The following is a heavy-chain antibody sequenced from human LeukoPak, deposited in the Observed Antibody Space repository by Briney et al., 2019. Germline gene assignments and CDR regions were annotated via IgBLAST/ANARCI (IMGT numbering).Heavy chain of an antibody. D-gene: IGHD2-2*01. V-gene: IGHV3-11*06. CDR3: ARAQVVPAATYYYYYGMDV. CDR2: ISTSSTYT. J-gene: IGHJ6*04. CDR1: GFTFSDYY. Sequence: KPGGSLRLSCAASGFTFSDYYMNWIRLAPGKGLEWVSSISTSSTYTNYADSVRGRFTFSRDNANNSLYLQMNSLRAEDTAVYYCARAQVVPAATYYYYYGMDVWGKGTTVTVSS.